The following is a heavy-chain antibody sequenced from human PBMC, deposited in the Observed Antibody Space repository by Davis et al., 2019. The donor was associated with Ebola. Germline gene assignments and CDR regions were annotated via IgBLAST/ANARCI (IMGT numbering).Heavy chain of an antibody. CDR3: ARGRAVARGNWFDP. CDR2: MNPNSGNT. V-gene: IGHV1-8*01. Sequence: ASVKVSCKASGYTFTSYDINWVRQATGQGLEWMGWMNPNSGNTGYAQKFQGRVTMTRNTSISTAYMELSSLRSEDTAVYYCARGRAVARGNWFDPWGQGTLVTVSS. D-gene: IGHD6-19*01. CDR1: GYTFTSYD. J-gene: IGHJ5*02.